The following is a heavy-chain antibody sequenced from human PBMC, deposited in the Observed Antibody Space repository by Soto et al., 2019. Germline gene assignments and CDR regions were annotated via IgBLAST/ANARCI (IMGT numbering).Heavy chain of an antibody. CDR3: ARDKVYCSSTSCYGHRYYYMDV. CDR2: IIPILGIA. J-gene: IGHJ6*03. Sequence: QVQLVQSGAEVKKPGSSVKVSCKASGGTFSSYTISWVRQAPGQGLEWMGRIIPILGIANYAQKFQGRVTITADKSTSTAYMELSSLRSEDTAVYYCARDKVYCSSTSCYGHRYYYMDVWGKGTTVTVSS. V-gene: IGHV1-69*08. D-gene: IGHD2-2*01. CDR1: GGTFSSYT.